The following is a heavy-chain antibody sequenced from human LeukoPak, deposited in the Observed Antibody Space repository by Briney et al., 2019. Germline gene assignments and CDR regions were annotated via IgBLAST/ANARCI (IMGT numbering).Heavy chain of an antibody. Sequence: QPGGSLRLSCAASGFTFNSYALTWVRQAPGKGLESVSTISGSGRSTFYAGSVKGRFTISRDKSKNTLYLQMNSLRAEDTAVYYCAKDRAAMGDFDYWGQGTLVTVSS. J-gene: IGHJ4*02. CDR2: ISGSGRST. CDR3: AKDRAAMGDFDY. D-gene: IGHD5-18*01. V-gene: IGHV3-23*01. CDR1: GFTFNSYA.